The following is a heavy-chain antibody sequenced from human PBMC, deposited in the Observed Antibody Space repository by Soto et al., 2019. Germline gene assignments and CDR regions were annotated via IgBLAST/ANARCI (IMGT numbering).Heavy chain of an antibody. CDR2: IIAIIGTS. J-gene: IGHJ6*02. CDR1: GGTFSSYA. Sequence: QVQVVQSGAEVKKPGSSVKVSCKASGGTFSSYAISWVRQAPGLGLEWMGGIIAIIGTSNYAQRFQGRVTITADESMSIVYLELSSLRSEDTAVYYCAAQRSGNAYYYYGLDVWGQGTTVTVSS. V-gene: IGHV1-69*12. CDR3: AAQRSGNAYYYYGLDV. D-gene: IGHD2-15*01.